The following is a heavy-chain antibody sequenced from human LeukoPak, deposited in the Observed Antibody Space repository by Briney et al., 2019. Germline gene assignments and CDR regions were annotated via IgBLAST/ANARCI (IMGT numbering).Heavy chain of an antibody. D-gene: IGHD6-13*01. CDR2: MNPNSGNT. J-gene: IGHJ5*02. V-gene: IGHV1-8*01. CDR3: ARGRRGAPAGPIWFDP. CDR1: GYTFTSYD. Sequence: ASVKVSCKASGYTFTSYDINWVRQATGQGLEWMGWMNPNSGNTGYAQKFQGRVTMTRNTSISTAYMELSSLRSEDTAAYYCARGRRGAPAGPIWFDPWGQGTLVTVSS.